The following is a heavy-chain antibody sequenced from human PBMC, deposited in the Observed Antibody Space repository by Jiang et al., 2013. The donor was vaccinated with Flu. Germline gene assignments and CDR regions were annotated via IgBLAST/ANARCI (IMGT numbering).Heavy chain of an antibody. V-gene: IGHV1-3*01. CDR3: ASNFDWLLYLNY. D-gene: IGHD3-9*01. J-gene: IGHJ4*02. CDR2: INAGNGNT. Sequence: GLEWMGSINAGNGNTKYSQKFQGRVTITRDTSATTAFMELSSLRSEDTAVYYCASNFDWLLYLNYWGQGTLVTVSS.